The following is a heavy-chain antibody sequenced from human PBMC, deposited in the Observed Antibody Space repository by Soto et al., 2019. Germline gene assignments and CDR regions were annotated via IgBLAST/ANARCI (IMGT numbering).Heavy chain of an antibody. J-gene: IGHJ6*02. CDR2: IIPILGIA. D-gene: IGHD2-15*01. CDR3: ARDSTQILSYYYYGMDV. Sequence: QVQLVQSGAEVKKPGSSVKVSCKASGGTFSSYTISWVRQAPGQGLEWMGRIIPILGIANYAQKFQGRVTITADKSTSTAYMELSSLRSEDTAVYYCARDSTQILSYYYYGMDVWGQGTTVTVSS. CDR1: GGTFSSYT. V-gene: IGHV1-69*08.